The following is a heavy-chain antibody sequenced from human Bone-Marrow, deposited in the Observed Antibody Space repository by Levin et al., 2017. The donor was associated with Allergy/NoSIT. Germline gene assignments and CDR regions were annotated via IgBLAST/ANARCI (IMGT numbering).Heavy chain of an antibody. CDR1: GYSFTSYW. CDR2: IFPSDSDT. D-gene: IGHD4-23*01. CDR3: ARRDSDGSNSFDY. V-gene: IGHV5-51*01. Sequence: GGSLKISCQASGYSFTSYWFGWVRQRPGKGLEWMGLIFPSDSDTRVSPAFRGQIIMSVDKSINTAYLQWSSLNVSDSAMYYCARRDSDGSNSFDYWGQGTLVTVSA. J-gene: IGHJ4*02.